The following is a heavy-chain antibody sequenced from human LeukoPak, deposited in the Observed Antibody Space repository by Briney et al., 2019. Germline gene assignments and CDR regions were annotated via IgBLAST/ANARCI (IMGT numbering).Heavy chain of an antibody. CDR3: ARTAVGVGYYYYMDV. CDR2: IIPIFGTA. D-gene: IGHD2-21*01. CDR1: GYTFTGYY. J-gene: IGHJ6*03. V-gene: IGHV1-69*06. Sequence: GASVKVSCKASGYTFTGYYMHWVRQAPGQGLEWMGGIIPIFGTANYAQKFQGRVTITADKSTSTAYMELSSLRSEDTAVYYCARTAVGVGYYYYMDVWGKGTTVTVSS.